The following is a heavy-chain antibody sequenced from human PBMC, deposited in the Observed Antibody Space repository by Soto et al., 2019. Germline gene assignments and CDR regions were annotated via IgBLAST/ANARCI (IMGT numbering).Heavy chain of an antibody. J-gene: IGHJ4*02. CDR3: AREADSGYDLQY. Sequence: PGGSLRLSCAAPGFTFSDYYMSWIRQAPGKGLEWVSYISSSGSTIYYADSVKGRFTISRDNAKNSLYLQMNSLRAEDTAVYYCAREADSGYDLQYWGQGALVTVSS. D-gene: IGHD5-12*01. CDR1: GFTFSDYY. CDR2: ISSSGSTI. V-gene: IGHV3-11*01.